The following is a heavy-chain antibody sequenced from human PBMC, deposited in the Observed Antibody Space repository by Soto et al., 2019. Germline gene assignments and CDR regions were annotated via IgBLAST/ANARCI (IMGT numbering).Heavy chain of an antibody. Sequence: VVSLILSCSSSVFTFISYWISWVRQAAVNGLEWVANIKQDGSDKYYVYSLKGRFTISIDNAKNSLYLQMNSLRAEDTGVYYCARGIKWNYRSGLDYWGQGTLVTVSS. J-gene: IGHJ4*02. CDR3: ARGIKWNYRSGLDY. V-gene: IGHV3-7*01. CDR1: VFTFISYW. CDR2: IKQDGSDK. D-gene: IGHD1-7*01.